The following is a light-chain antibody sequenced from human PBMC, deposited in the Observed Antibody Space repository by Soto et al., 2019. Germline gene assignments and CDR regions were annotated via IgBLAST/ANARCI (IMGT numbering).Light chain of an antibody. CDR2: DVS. CDR3: SSYTSSSTLPVV. J-gene: IGLJ2*01. CDR1: SSDVGGYNY. V-gene: IGLV2-14*01. Sequence: QSALTQPASVSGSPGQSITISCTGTSSDVGGYNYVSWYQQHPGKAPKLMIYDVSNRPSGVSNRFSGSKSGNTASLTISGLQAEDDADYYCSSYTSSSTLPVVFGGGTKLTVL.